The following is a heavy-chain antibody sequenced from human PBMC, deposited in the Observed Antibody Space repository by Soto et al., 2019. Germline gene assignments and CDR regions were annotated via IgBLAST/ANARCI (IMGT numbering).Heavy chain of an antibody. CDR1: GYTFTSYA. V-gene: IGHV1-3*01. CDR3: ARGQARSGYYLNWFDP. J-gene: IGHJ5*02. Sequence: QVQLVQSGAEVKKPGASVKVYCKASGYTFTSYAMHWVRQAPGQRLEWMGWINAGNGNTKYSQKFQGRVTITRDTSASTAYMELSSLRSEDTAVYYCARGQARSGYYLNWFDPWGQGTLVTVSS. D-gene: IGHD3-22*01. CDR2: INAGNGNT.